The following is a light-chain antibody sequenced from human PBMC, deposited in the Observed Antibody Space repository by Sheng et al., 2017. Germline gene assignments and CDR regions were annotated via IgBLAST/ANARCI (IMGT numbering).Light chain of an antibody. Sequence: QSVLTQPPSVSAAPGQKVTLSCSGTTSNIGPNYVSWYQQLPGKAPKLLIFETNRRPSGIPGRFSGSKSGTSATLGITGLQTADEADYYCGSWDSRLSIYVFGTGTKVTVL. CDR3: GSWDSRLSIYV. V-gene: IGLV1-51*02. CDR1: TSNIGPNY. CDR2: ETN. J-gene: IGLJ1*01.